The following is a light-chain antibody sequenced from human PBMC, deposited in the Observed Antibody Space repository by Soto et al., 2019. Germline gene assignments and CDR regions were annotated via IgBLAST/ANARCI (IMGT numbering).Light chain of an antibody. J-gene: IGKJ2*01. V-gene: IGKV1-5*01. CDR1: QSIGTW. CDR2: DAS. Sequence: DLQMTQSPSTLSASVGDRLAITCRASQSIGTWLAWYQQKPGKAPKLLIYDASTLEGGVPSRFSGGGSGTDFTLTISSLHPDDFATYYCQHYNTYSYTFGQGTKLEIK. CDR3: QHYNTYSYT.